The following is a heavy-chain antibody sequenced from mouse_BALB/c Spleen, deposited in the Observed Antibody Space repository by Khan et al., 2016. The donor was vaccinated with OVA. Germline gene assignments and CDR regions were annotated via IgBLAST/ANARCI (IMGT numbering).Heavy chain of an antibody. Sequence: EVQLQESGPGLVKPSQSLSLTCTVTGYSITSDYAWNWIRQFPGNKLEWMGFISYSGNTNYNPSLKSRTSITRNTSKNQFFLLLNSVTTEDTATSYCARVYGGDFDYWGQGTTLTVSS. CDR2: ISYSGNT. V-gene: IGHV3-2*02. J-gene: IGHJ2*01. CDR1: GYSITSDYA. CDR3: ARVYGGDFDY. D-gene: IGHD1-1*01.